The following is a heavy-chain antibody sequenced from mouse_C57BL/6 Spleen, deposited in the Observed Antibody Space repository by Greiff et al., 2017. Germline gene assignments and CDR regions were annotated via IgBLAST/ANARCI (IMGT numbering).Heavy chain of an antibody. CDR1: GYAFSSSW. J-gene: IGHJ2*01. D-gene: IGHD3-2*02. CDR2: IYPGDGDT. V-gene: IGHV1-82*01. CDR3: ARSEELGQLRPHFDY. Sequence: QVQLQQSGPELVKPGASVKISCKASGYAFSSSWMNWVKQRPGKGLEWIGRIYPGDGDTNYNGKFKGKATLTADKSSSTAYMQLSSLTSEDSAVYFCARSEELGQLRPHFDYWGQGTTLTVSS.